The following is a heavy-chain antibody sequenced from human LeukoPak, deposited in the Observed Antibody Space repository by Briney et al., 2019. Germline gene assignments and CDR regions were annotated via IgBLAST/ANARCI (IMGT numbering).Heavy chain of an antibody. CDR3: AREPVVPAANYYYYYGMDV. J-gene: IGHJ6*02. CDR1: GFTFSSYA. V-gene: IGHV3-30-3*01. Sequence: GGSLRLSCAASGFTFSSYAMHWVRQAPGKGLEWVAVISYDGSNEYYADSVKGRFTISRDNSKNTLYLQMNSLRAEDTAVYYCAREPVVPAANYYYYYGMDVWGQGTTVTVSS. CDR2: ISYDGSNE. D-gene: IGHD2-2*01.